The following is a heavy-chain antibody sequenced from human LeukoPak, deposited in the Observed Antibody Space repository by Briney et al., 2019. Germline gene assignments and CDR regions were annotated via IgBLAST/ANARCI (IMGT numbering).Heavy chain of an antibody. J-gene: IGHJ4*02. D-gene: IGHD6-19*01. V-gene: IGHV3-64D*09. Sequence: PGGSLRLSCSASGFTFNGFAMHWVRQAPGKGLEYVSAISSNGGSTYYADSVKGRFTVSRDNSKNTLYLQMSSLRGEDTAVYYCVKGLAVALLDYWGQGTPVTVSS. CDR3: VKGLAVALLDY. CDR1: GFTFNGFA. CDR2: ISSNGGST.